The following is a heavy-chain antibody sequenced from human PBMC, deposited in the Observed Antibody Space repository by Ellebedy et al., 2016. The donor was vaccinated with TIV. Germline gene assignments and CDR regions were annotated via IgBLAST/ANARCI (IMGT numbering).Heavy chain of an antibody. CDR1: GFTFSSYS. V-gene: IGHV3-48*01. CDR2: ISSSSSTI. J-gene: IGHJ4*02. CDR3: ARDRYSGSYRPFDY. Sequence: GGSLRLXCAASGFTFSSYSMNWVRQAPGKGLEWVSYISSSSSTIYYADSVKGRFTISRDNTKNSLYLQMNSLRAEDTAVYYCARDRYSGSYRPFDYWGQGTLVTVSS. D-gene: IGHD1-26*01.